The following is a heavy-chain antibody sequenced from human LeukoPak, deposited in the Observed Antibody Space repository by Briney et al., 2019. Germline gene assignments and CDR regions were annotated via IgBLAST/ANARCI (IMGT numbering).Heavy chain of an antibody. Sequence: ASVKVSCKASGYTFTSYDINWVRQAPGQGLEWMGWINPNSGGTNYAQKLQGRVTMTRDTSISTVYMELSRLTSDDTAVYYCARDIGKKDYDFWSEGAVDIWGQGTMVTVSS. D-gene: IGHD3-3*01. J-gene: IGHJ3*02. CDR3: ARDIGKKDYDFWSEGAVDI. CDR1: GYTFTSYD. CDR2: INPNSGGT. V-gene: IGHV1-2*02.